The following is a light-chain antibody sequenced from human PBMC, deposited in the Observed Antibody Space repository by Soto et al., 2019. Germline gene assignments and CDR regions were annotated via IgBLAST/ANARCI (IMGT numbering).Light chain of an antibody. CDR3: QNYNGAPWT. Sequence: DIQMTQSPSSLSASVGDRVTINCRASQGISTYLVWYQQKPGTVPKLLIFAASTLQSGVPSRFSGSGSGTDFTLTISSLQPEDVATYYCQNYNGAPWTFGQGTKVEIK. V-gene: IGKV1-27*01. CDR2: AAS. CDR1: QGISTY. J-gene: IGKJ1*01.